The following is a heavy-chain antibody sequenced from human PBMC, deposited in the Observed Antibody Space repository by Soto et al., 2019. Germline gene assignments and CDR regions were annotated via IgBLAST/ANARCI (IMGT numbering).Heavy chain of an antibody. CDR3: ARDLVTYYDFWSGYYTPNWFDP. J-gene: IGHJ5*02. CDR1: AYTVNSYV. V-gene: IGHV1-18*01. D-gene: IGHD3-3*01. Sequence: ASVKFSCTASAYTVNSYVISWARQDPEQGREWMGWISAYNGNTNYAQKRQGRVTMTTDTSTSTAYMELRSLRSDDTAVYYCARDLVTYYDFWSGYYTPNWFDPWGQGTLVTVSS. CDR2: ISAYNGNT.